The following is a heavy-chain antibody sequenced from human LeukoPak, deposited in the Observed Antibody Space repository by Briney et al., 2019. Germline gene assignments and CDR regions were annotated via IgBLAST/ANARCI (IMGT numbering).Heavy chain of an antibody. D-gene: IGHD2/OR15-2a*01. CDR3: ARGRGMPPLSRGDY. Sequence: GGSLRLSCAASGFTFSSYAMHWVRQAPGKGLEWVAVISYDGGNKYYADSVKGRFTISRDNSKNTVYLQMNSLRTEDTAVYYCARGRGMPPLSRGDYWGRGTLATVSP. CDR1: GFTFSSYA. CDR2: ISYDGGNK. J-gene: IGHJ4*02. V-gene: IGHV3-30-3*01.